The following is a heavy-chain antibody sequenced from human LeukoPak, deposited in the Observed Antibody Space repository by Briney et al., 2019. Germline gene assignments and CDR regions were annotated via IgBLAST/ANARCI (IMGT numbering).Heavy chain of an antibody. CDR1: GYTLTELS. D-gene: IGHD2-15*01. CDR3: ARDRGSGYCSGGSSHSPIFDY. V-gene: IGHV1-24*01. CDR2: FDTEDGET. J-gene: IGHJ4*02. Sequence: ASVSVSFEVSGYTLTELSMDGVRQAPGKGDGWVGGFDTEDGETIYAQKFQGRVTLTADTSTDTAYMELSSLRSEDTAVYYCARDRGSGYCSGGSSHSPIFDYWGQGTLVTVSS.